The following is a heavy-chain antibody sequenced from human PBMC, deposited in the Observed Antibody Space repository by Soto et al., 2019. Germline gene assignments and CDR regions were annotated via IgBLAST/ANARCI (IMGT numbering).Heavy chain of an antibody. D-gene: IGHD4-17*01. Sequence: EVQLVESGGGLVKPGGSLRLSCAASGFTFDRYSMNWVRQTPGKGLEWVSPISDRSSYIYYADSLKGRFTISRDNTKNSLYLQMNSVRAEDTAVYYCVRQTTVVPYYIDYWGQGTMVTVSS. CDR1: GFTFDRYS. CDR2: ISDRSSYI. J-gene: IGHJ4*02. CDR3: VRQTTVVPYYIDY. V-gene: IGHV3-21*01.